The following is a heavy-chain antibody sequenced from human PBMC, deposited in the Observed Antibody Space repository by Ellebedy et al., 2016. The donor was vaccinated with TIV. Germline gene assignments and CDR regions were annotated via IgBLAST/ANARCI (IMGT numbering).Heavy chain of an antibody. V-gene: IGHV3-48*01. CDR3: ARASGSGSYYWFDP. D-gene: IGHD3-10*01. CDR2: ISSSSSTI. Sequence: GGSLRLXXAASGFTFSSYAMSWVRQAPGKGLEWVSYISSSSSTIYYADSVKGRFTISRDNAKNSLYLQMNSLRAEDTAVYYCARASGSGSYYWFDPWGQGTLVTVSS. CDR1: GFTFSSYA. J-gene: IGHJ5*02.